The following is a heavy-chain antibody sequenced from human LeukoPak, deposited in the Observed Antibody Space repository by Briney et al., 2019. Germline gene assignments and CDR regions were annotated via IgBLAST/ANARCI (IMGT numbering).Heavy chain of an antibody. CDR3: AKVQLLRTETPDAFDI. Sequence: PGGSLRLSCAASGFTFSSYGMYWVRQAPGKGLEWVAVISYDGSNKYYADSVKGRFTISRDNSKNTLYLQMNSLRAEDTAVYYCAKVQLLRTETPDAFDIWGQGTMVTVSS. CDR2: ISYDGSNK. CDR1: GFTFSSYG. D-gene: IGHD1-14*01. V-gene: IGHV3-30*18. J-gene: IGHJ3*02.